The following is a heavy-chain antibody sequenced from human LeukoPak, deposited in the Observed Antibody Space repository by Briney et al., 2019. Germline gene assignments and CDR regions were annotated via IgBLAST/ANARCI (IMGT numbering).Heavy chain of an antibody. CDR1: GFTFSSYG. CDR3: TTARRGSEEGDY. J-gene: IGHJ4*02. CDR2: IKSKTDGGTT. V-gene: IGHV3-15*01. D-gene: IGHD3-10*01. Sequence: PGGSLRLSCAASGFTFSSYGMHWVRQAPGKGLEWVGRIKSKTDGGTTDYAAPVKGRFTISRDDSKNTLYLQMNSLKTEDTAVYYCTTARRGSEEGDYWGQGTLVTVSS.